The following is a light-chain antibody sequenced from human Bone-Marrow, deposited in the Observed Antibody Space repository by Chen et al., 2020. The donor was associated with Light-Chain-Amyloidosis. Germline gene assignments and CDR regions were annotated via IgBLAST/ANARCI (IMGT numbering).Light chain of an antibody. J-gene: IGLJ2*01. Sequence: SYELTQPPSVSVSPGQTARITCSGDDLPTKYAYWYQQKPGQAPVLVIHRDTERPSGISERFSGSISGTTATLTISGVQAEDEAYYHCQSADSSGTYEVIFGGGTMLTVL. CDR3: QSADSSGTYEVI. V-gene: IGLV3-25*03. CDR2: RDT. CDR1: DLPTKY.